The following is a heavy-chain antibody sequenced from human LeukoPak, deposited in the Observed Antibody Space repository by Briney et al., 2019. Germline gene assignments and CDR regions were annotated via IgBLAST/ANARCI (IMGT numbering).Heavy chain of an antibody. CDR3: AAMGDINHDRAVDY. CDR1: GGTFSKYA. J-gene: IGHJ4*02. V-gene: IGHV1-69*06. Sequence: SSVKVSCKCSGGTFSKYAISWLRQAPGQGLKWMGGITPIFGTANYAQKFQGRVTITADKSTSTAYMELSSLISEDTAVDYCAAMGDINHDRAVDYWGQGTLITVSS. D-gene: IGHD3-16*01. CDR2: ITPIFGTA.